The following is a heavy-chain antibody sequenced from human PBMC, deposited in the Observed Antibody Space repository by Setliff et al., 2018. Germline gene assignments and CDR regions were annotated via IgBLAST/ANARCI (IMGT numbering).Heavy chain of an antibody. CDR2: INHSGST. CDR1: GGSFSDYY. CDR3: ARHLLVQGTYHFDY. Sequence: PSETLSLTCTVYGGSFSDYYWGWVRQPPGKGLEWIGEINHSGSTNYIPSLKSRLTISVDTSKNQFSLKLSSVTAADTAVYFCARHLLVQGTYHFDYWGQG. J-gene: IGHJ4*02. D-gene: IGHD3-10*01. V-gene: IGHV4-34*01.